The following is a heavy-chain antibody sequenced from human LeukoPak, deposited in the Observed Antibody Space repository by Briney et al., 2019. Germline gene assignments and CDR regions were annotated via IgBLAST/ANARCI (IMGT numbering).Heavy chain of an antibody. V-gene: IGHV3-23*01. CDR1: VVRFNNYA. J-gene: IGHJ4*02. CDR2: ISDSGRST. D-gene: IGHD5-18*01. Sequence: PGGSLRLSCAASVVRFNNYAMSWVREAPGKGLEWVSRISDSGRSTYYADSVRGRFTISRDNSKNTVHLQMNNLRVDDTAGYFCVRHDSYIPYWGQGTLVTVSS. CDR3: VRHDSYIPY.